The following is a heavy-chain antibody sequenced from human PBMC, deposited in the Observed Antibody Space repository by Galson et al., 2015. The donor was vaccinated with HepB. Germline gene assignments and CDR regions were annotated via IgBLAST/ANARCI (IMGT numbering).Heavy chain of an antibody. CDR1: GFTFSNYA. J-gene: IGHJ4*02. CDR2: ISDTGTST. CDR3: ARGGHRFVESPPLDS. D-gene: IGHD3-3*01. V-gene: IGHV3-23*01. Sequence: SLRLSCAASGFTFSNYAMSWVRQAPGKGLEWVSSISDTGTSTYYADSVKGRFTISRDNSKNTLYLQMNSMRAEDTAVYYCARGGHRFVESPPLDSWGQGTLVTVSS.